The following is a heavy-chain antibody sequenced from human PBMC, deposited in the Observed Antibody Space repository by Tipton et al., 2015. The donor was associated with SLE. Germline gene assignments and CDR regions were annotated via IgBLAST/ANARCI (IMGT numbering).Heavy chain of an antibody. CDR3: ARGGPGGSFDY. CDR2: INHSGST. J-gene: IGHJ4*02. D-gene: IGHD3-16*01. CDR1: GGSFSGYY. Sequence: TLSLTCAVYGGSFSGYYWSWIRQPPGKGLEWIGEINHSGSTNYNPPLKSRVTISVDTSKNQFSLKLSSVTAADTAVYYCARGGPGGSFDYWGQGTLVTVSS. V-gene: IGHV4-34*01.